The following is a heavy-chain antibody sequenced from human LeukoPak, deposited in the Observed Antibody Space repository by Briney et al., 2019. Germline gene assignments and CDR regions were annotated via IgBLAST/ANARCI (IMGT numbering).Heavy chain of an antibody. J-gene: IGHJ4*02. CDR2: ISCGAGTI. V-gene: IGHV3-48*02. D-gene: IGHD3-9*01. CDR3: ARVRPDYYDILTGYYGYYFDY. CDR1: GFTFSTYS. Sequence: GGSLRLSCAASGFTFSTYSMTWVRQAPGKGLEWVSYISCGAGTIYYADSVKGRVILSRDNAKNSLYLQMNSLRDEDTAVYYCARVRPDYYDILTGYYGYYFDYWGQGTLVTVSS.